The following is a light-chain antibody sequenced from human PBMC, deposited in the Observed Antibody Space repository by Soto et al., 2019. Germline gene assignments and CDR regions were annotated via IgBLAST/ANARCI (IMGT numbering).Light chain of an antibody. V-gene: IGLV1-47*01. Sequence: QSVLTQPPSASGTPGQRVSISCSGSSSNIGSNFVYWYQQLPGTAPKLLMSRNNQRPSGVPDRFSGSKSGTSASLAISGLRSEDEADYYCAAWDDSLSGWVFGGGTQLTVL. CDR1: SSNIGSNF. CDR3: AAWDDSLSGWV. J-gene: IGLJ7*01. CDR2: RNN.